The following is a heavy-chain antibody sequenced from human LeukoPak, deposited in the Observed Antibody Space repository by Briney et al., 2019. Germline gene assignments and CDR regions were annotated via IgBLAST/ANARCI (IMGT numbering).Heavy chain of an antibody. J-gene: IGHJ4*02. CDR1: GYTFTSYG. D-gene: IGHD4-17*01. Sequence: GASVKVSCKASGYTFTSYGISWVRQAPGQGLEWMGWISAYDGNTNYAQKFQGRVTMTTDTSTSTAYVELRSLKSDDTAVYYCARAETTVTPFNYWGQGTLVTVSS. CDR2: ISAYDGNT. V-gene: IGHV1-18*01. CDR3: ARAETTVTPFNY.